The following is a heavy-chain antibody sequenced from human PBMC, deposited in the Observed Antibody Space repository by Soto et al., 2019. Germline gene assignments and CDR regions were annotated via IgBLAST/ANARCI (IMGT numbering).Heavy chain of an antibody. CDR1: GFTFSSYA. CDR3: ARVLYYYDSSGYQD. Sequence: GGSLRLSCAASGFTFSSYAMHWVRQAPGKGLEWVAVISYDGSNKYYADSVKGRFTISRDNSKNTLYLQMNSLRAEDTAVYYCARVLYYYDSSGYQDWGQGTLVTVSS. CDR2: ISYDGSNK. V-gene: IGHV3-30-3*01. D-gene: IGHD3-22*01. J-gene: IGHJ4*02.